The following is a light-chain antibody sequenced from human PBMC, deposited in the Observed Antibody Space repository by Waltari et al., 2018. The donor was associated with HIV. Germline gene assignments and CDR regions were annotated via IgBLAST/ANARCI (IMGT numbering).Light chain of an antibody. Sequence: QSVLTQPPPASGTPGQRVTIDCSARYSNIGRRIEHVLWHPQPPGAAPNLRIYLHPQRPSGVPDRFSGSKSGTSASLAISAIQSEDEADYYCAIWDGLNGWVFGGGTRVTVL. V-gene: IGLV1-44*01. CDR1: YSNIGRRI. CDR2: LHP. J-gene: IGLJ3*02. CDR3: AIWDGLNGWV.